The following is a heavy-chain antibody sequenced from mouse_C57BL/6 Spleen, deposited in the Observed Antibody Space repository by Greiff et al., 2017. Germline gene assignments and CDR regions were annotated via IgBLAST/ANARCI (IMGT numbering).Heavy chain of an antibody. J-gene: IGHJ1*03. V-gene: IGHV5-17*01. D-gene: IGHD1-1*01. CDR2: ISSGSSTI. Sequence: DVQPVESGGGLVKPGGSLKLSCAASGFTFSDYGMHWVRQAPEKGLEWVAYISSGSSTIYYADTVKGRFTISRDNAKNTLFLQMTSLRSEDTAMDYCARTYYYGSSFDVWGTGTTVTVSS. CDR3: ARTYYYGSSFDV. CDR1: GFTFSDYG.